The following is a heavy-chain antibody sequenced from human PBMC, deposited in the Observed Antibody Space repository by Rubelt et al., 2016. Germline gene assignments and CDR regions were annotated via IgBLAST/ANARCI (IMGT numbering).Heavy chain of an antibody. J-gene: IGHJ4*02. D-gene: IGHD2-8*02. CDR2: IWYDGSNK. CDR3: ASLGVGYTFGY. CDR1: GFTFSSYG. Sequence: QVQLVESGGGVVQPGRSLRLSCAASGFTFSSYGMHWFRQAPGKGLEWVAVIWYDGSNKYYADSVKGRFTISRDNSKNTLYLQMNSLRAEDTAVYYCASLGVGYTFGYWGQGTLVTVSS. V-gene: IGHV3-33*01.